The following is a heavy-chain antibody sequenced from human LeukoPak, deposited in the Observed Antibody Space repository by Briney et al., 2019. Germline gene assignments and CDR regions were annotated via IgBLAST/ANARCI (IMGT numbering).Heavy chain of an antibody. CDR2: IKNDGSDK. Sequence: GGSLRLSCEASGFSFSAAWMTWVRQAPGKGLEWVATIKNDGSDKYYVDSVKGRFTLSRGNAKNSLSLQLSSLRGEDTALYYCARGDSSSLLVNDAFDFWGQGTMVTVSS. CDR1: GFSFSAAW. J-gene: IGHJ3*01. CDR3: ARGDSSSLLVNDAFDF. V-gene: IGHV3-7*01. D-gene: IGHD6-13*01.